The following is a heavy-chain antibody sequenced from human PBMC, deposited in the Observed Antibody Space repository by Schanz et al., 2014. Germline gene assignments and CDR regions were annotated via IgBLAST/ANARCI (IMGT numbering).Heavy chain of an antibody. Sequence: VQVAESGGGLVLPGGSLRLSCDASGFTFETYLMAWVRQAPGKGLEWVSRTSHDGSFTTFADSVKGRFTISRDNAKNALYLQMNSLRAEDTAVYYCVRDTDYHFDYWGQGTLVTVSS. J-gene: IGHJ4*02. D-gene: IGHD4-17*01. V-gene: IGHV3-74*01. CDR2: TSHDGSFT. CDR1: GFTFETYL. CDR3: VRDTDYHFDY.